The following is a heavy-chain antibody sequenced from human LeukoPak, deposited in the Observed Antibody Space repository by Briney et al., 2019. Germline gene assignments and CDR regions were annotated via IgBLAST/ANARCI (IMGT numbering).Heavy chain of an antibody. CDR2: IYYSGST. CDR3: ARGDSGYYLNY. D-gene: IGHD3-22*01. CDR1: GGSISSYY. Sequence: SETLSLTCTVSGGSISSYYWSWIRQPPGKGLEWIGYIYYSGSTNYNPSLKSRVTISVDTSKNQFSLKLSSVTAADTAVYYCARGDSGYYLNYWGQGTLVTVSS. J-gene: IGHJ4*02. V-gene: IGHV4-59*01.